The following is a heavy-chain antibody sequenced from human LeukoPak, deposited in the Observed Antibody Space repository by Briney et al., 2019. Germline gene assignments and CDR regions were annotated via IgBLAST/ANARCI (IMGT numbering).Heavy chain of an antibody. J-gene: IGHJ1*01. D-gene: IGHD4-17*01. V-gene: IGHV3-23*01. CDR2: ISGSGGST. CDR3: AKDLTVYPAEYFQH. Sequence: GGSLRLSCAASGFTFSSYAMRWVRQAPGKGLEWGSAISGSGGSTYYADSVKGRFPISPDNSTHTLYLQMNRLRAEDTAVHHCAKDLTVYPAEYFQHWGHGTLVTASS. CDR1: GFTFSSYA.